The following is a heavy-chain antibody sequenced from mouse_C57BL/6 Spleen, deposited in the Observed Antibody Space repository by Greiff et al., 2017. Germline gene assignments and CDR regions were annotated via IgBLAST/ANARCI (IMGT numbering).Heavy chain of an antibody. CDR1: GYTFTSYW. V-gene: IGHV1-52*01. CDR3: ARWDYYGSSYGDY. J-gene: IGHJ2*01. D-gene: IGHD1-1*01. CDR2: IDPSDSET. Sequence: QVQLQQPGAELVRPGSSVKLSCKASGYTFTSYWMHWVKQRPIQGLEWIGNIDPSDSETHYNQKFKDKATLTVNKSSSTAYMQLSILTSEDSAVYYCARWDYYGSSYGDYWGQGTTLTVSS.